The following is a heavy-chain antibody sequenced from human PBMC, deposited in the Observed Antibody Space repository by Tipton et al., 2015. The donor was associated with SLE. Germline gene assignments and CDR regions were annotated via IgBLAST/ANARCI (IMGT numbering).Heavy chain of an antibody. CDR3: ARRTRSNYYDSGSLYGIDS. V-gene: IGHV4-34*01. J-gene: IGHJ4*02. D-gene: IGHD3-10*01. CDR2: ISHSGSA. Sequence: TLSLTCAVSRGSFSGYAWNWIRQAPGKGPEWIGEISHSGSANYNASLKSRVTMSLDKSNNQFSLRLNSVTAADTAVYYCARRTRSNYYDSGSLYGIDSWGQGTPVTVSS. CDR1: RGSFSGYA.